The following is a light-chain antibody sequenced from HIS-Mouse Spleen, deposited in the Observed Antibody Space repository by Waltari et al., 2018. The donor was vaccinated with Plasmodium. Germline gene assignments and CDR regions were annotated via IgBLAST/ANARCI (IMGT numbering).Light chain of an antibody. Sequence: QSALTQPRSVSGSPGQSVTISCTGTRSDVGGYNYVSWYQQHPGKAPQLMIYDVSKRPSGVPDRFSGSKSGNTASLTISGLQAEDEADYYCCSYAGSYTWVFGGGT. CDR1: RSDVGGYNY. V-gene: IGLV2-11*01. CDR2: DVS. CDR3: CSYAGSYTWV. J-gene: IGLJ3*02.